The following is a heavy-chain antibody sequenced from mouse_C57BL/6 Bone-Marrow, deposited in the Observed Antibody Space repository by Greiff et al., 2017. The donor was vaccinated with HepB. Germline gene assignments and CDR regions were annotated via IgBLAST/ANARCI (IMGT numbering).Heavy chain of an antibody. J-gene: IGHJ2*01. CDR3: ARSDYSNYDFDY. V-gene: IGHV1-18*01. CDR2: INPNNGGT. Sequence: VQLKQSGPELVKPGASVKIPCKASGYTFTDYNMDWVKQSHGKSLEWIGDINPNNGGTIYNQKFKGKATLTVDKSSSTAYMKLRSLTSEDTAVYYCARSDYSNYDFDYWGQGTTLTVSS. CDR1: GYTFTDYN. D-gene: IGHD2-5*01.